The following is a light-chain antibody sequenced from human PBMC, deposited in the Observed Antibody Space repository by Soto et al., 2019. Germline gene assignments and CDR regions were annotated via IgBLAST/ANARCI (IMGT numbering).Light chain of an antibody. Sequence: DIQMTQSPSSLSASVRDRVTITCRASQSIRSWLAWYQQKPGKAPKVLIYKASHLESGVPSRFSGSGSGTEFTLTVSSLQPDDVATYYCQHYNDYRWTFGQGTKVEI. CDR2: KAS. J-gene: IGKJ1*01. CDR1: QSIRSW. CDR3: QHYNDYRWT. V-gene: IGKV1-5*03.